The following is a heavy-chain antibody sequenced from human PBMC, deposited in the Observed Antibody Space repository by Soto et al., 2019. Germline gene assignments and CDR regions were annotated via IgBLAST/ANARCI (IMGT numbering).Heavy chain of an antibody. D-gene: IGHD6-19*01. CDR3: AQSSGWYALHY. J-gene: IGHJ4*02. CDR1: GYRFADYA. V-gene: IGHV1-3*01. Sequence: QVQLLQSGAEVKKPGASVKVSCKASGYRFADYAIHWVRLAPGQSLEWMGWINGGDGRTKYSQNFQDRVTFTRDTSASTAYMELNSLGSEDTAVYYCAQSSGWYALHYWGQGTLVTVSS. CDR2: INGGDGRT.